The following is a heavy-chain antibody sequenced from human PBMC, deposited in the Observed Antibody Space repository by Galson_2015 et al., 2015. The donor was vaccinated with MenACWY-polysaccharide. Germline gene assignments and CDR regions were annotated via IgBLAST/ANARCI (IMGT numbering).Heavy chain of an antibody. CDR2: IYYSGST. V-gene: IGHV4-39*01. CDR3: ASVWVNSGSYDFDY. D-gene: IGHD1-26*01. Sequence: SETLSLTCTVSGGSISSSSYYWGWIRQPPGKGLEWIGSIYYSGSTYYNPSLKSRVTMSVDTSKNQFSLKLSSVTAADTAVYYCASVWVNSGSYDFDYWGQGTLVTVSS. CDR1: GGSISSSSYY. J-gene: IGHJ4*02.